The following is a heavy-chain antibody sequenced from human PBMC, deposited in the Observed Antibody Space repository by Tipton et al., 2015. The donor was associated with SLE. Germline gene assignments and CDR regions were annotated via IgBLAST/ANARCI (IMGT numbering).Heavy chain of an antibody. CDR3: ARVWGSGNGGY. D-gene: IGHD3-10*01. J-gene: IGHJ4*02. Sequence: SLRLSCAASGFTFSSYAMSWVRQAPGKGLEWVSAISGSGGSTYYADSVKGRFTISRDNSKNTLYLQMNSLRAEDTAVYYCARVWGSGNGGYWGQGTLVTVSS. CDR2: ISGSGGST. V-gene: IGHV3-23*01. CDR1: GFTFSSYA.